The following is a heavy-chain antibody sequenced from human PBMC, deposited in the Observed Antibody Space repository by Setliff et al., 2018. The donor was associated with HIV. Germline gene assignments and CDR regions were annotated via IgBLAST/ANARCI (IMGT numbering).Heavy chain of an antibody. Sequence: LSLTCTVSGGSISSGGYYWSWIRQHPGKGLEWIGYIYYSGTTHYNPSLKSRVFISVDTSKNQFSLKLSSVTAADTAVYYCARLSDTAMASFDSWGQGTLVTVSS. CDR3: ARLSDTAMASFDS. V-gene: IGHV4-31*03. CDR2: IYYSGTT. D-gene: IGHD5-18*01. J-gene: IGHJ4*02. CDR1: GGSISSGGYY.